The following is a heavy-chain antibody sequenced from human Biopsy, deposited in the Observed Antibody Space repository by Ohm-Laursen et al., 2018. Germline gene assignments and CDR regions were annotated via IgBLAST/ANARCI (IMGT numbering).Heavy chain of an antibody. V-gene: IGHV1-69*13. CDR1: GGTFNNYA. CDR3: ATDAVGGLAVF. D-gene: IGHD3-16*01. CDR2: ISPVFGAV. Sequence: ASVKVSCKASGGTFNNYAISWVRQAPGPGLEWMGGISPVFGAVKYAEKFRGRLTITAGESTGTAYMELNSLTSDDTAVYYCATDAVGGLAVFGGQGTLVTVSS. J-gene: IGHJ4*02.